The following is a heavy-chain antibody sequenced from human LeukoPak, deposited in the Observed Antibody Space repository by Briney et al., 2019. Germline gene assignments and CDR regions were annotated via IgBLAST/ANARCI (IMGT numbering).Heavy chain of an antibody. CDR3: AKDAETLTGQGLGPADY. J-gene: IGHJ4*02. V-gene: IGHV3-30*02. D-gene: IGHD6-19*01. CDR1: GFTFSSYG. CDR2: ISYDGSNK. Sequence: PGGSLRLSCAASGFTFSSYGMHWVRQAPGKGLEWVAFISYDGSNKYYADSVKGRFTISRDNSKNTLYLQMNSLRAEDTAVYYCAKDAETLTGQGLGPADYLGQGTLVTVSS.